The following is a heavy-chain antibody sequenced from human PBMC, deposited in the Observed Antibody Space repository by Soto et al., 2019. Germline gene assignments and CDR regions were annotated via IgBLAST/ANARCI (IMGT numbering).Heavy chain of an antibody. J-gene: IGHJ4*02. V-gene: IGHV1-18*01. Sequence: QVHLVQSGAEVKKPGSSVKVSCKASGGTLSSYGISWVRQAPGQGLEWMGWISAYNGNTNYAQKLQGRVTMTTDTSTSTAYMELRSLRSDDTAVYYCARDPSPYCSSTSCYTGGFDYWGQGTLVTVSS. CDR2: ISAYNGNT. CDR1: GGTLSSYG. CDR3: ARDPSPYCSSTSCYTGGFDY. D-gene: IGHD2-2*02.